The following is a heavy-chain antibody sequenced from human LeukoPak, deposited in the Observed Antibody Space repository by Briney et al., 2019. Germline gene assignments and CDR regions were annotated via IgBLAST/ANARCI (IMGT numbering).Heavy chain of an antibody. CDR1: GGSFSGYY. V-gene: IGHV4-34*01. J-gene: IGHJ4*02. D-gene: IGHD2-2*01. CDR3: AREVVPAAIDY. Sequence: NPSETLSLTCAVYGGSFSGYYWSWIRQPPGKGLEWIGEINHSGSTNYNPSLKSRVTISVGTSKNQFSLKLSSVTAADTAVYYCAREVVPAAIDYWGQGTLVTVSS. CDR2: INHSGST.